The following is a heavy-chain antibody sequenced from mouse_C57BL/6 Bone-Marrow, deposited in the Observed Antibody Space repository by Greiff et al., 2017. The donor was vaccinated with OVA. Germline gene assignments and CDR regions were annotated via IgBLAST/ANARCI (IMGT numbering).Heavy chain of an antibody. CDR2: IYPSDSET. J-gene: IGHJ4*01. Sequence: QVQLQQPGAELVRPGSSVKLSCKASGYTFTSYWMDWVKQRPGQGLEWIGNIYPSDSETHYNQKFKDKATLTVDKSSSTAYMQLSSLTSEDSAVYYCARKVFPGGVDAMYDWGQGTSVTVSS. D-gene: IGHD1-1*01. V-gene: IGHV1-61*01. CDR3: ARKVFPGGVDAMYD. CDR1: GYTFTSYW.